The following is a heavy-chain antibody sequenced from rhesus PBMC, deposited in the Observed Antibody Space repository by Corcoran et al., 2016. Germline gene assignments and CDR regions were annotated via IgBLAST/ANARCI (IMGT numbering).Heavy chain of an antibody. D-gene: IGHD6-13*01. V-gene: IGHV4S7*01. Sequence: QVQLQESGPGLLKPSETLSLPCAVSGVSIIGGYVWGWTRDPPWKGLEWIGSIHSSSGNTYCNPSLKGQVTISTDTSKNQFSLKLSSVTAADTAVYYCGRENSIAAGRDYWGQGGLVTVSS. J-gene: IGHJ4*01. CDR2: IHSSSGNT. CDR1: GVSIIGGYV. CDR3: GRENSIAAGRDY.